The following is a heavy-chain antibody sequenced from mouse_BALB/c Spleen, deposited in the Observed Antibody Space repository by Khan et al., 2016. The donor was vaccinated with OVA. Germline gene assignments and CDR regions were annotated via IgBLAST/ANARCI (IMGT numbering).Heavy chain of an antibody. CDR3: GRRTTGYALDY. CDR1: GYSFTSHT. Sequence: QVQLKQSGAELARPGASVKMSCKASGYSFTSHTMHWVKQRPGQGLEWIGYINPRSGYTNYNQKFNDKATLTADKSSSTAFMQLSSLTSEDSAGYYCGRRTTGYALDYWGQGTSVTVSS. CDR2: INPRSGYT. J-gene: IGHJ4*01. D-gene: IGHD2-14*01. V-gene: IGHV1-4*01.